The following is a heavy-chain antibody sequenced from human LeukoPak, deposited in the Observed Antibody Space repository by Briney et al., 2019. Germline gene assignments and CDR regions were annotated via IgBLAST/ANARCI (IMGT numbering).Heavy chain of an antibody. D-gene: IGHD6-13*01. J-gene: IGHJ4*02. Sequence: GGSLRLSCAASGFTFSSYGMHWVRQAPGKGLEWVAVIWYDGSNKYYADSVKGRFTISRDNSKNTLFLQMNSLRAEDTAVYYCASRPGSPDFWGQGTLVTVSS. V-gene: IGHV3-33*01. CDR3: ASRPGSPDF. CDR1: GFTFSSYG. CDR2: IWYDGSNK.